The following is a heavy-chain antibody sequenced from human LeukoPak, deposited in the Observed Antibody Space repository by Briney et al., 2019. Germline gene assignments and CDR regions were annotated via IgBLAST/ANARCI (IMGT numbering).Heavy chain of an antibody. Sequence: GGSLRLSCAASGFTFDDYGMSWVRQAPGKGLEWVSGINWNGGSTGYADSVKGRFTISRDNAKNSLYLQMNSLRAEDTAVYYCARDDNVDIVATGDYWGQGTLVTVSS. D-gene: IGHD5-12*01. CDR2: INWNGGST. CDR3: ARDDNVDIVATGDY. CDR1: GFTFDDYG. J-gene: IGHJ4*02. V-gene: IGHV3-20*04.